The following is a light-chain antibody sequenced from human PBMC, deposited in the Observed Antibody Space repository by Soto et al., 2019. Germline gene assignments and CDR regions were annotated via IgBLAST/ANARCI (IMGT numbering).Light chain of an antibody. J-gene: IGLJ2*01. CDR3: TSYAGSNNWV. Sequence: QSALTQPPSASGSPGQSVTISCTGTSSDVGGYNYVSWYQQHPGKAPKLMIYDVSKWPSGVPDRFSGSKSGNTASLTVSGLQAEDEADYYCTSYAGSNNWVFGGGTKLTVL. CDR2: DVS. V-gene: IGLV2-8*01. CDR1: SSDVGGYNY.